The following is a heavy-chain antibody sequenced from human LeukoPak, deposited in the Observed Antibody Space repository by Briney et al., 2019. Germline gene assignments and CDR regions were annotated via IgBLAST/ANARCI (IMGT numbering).Heavy chain of an antibody. V-gene: IGHV7-4-1*02. CDR1: GYTFTSYA. CDR2: INTNTGNP. D-gene: IGHD5-12*01. J-gene: IGHJ4*02. CDR3: ARYHTCRNSGYDC. Sequence: ASVKLSCKASGYTFTSYAMNWVRQAPGQGLEWMGGINTNTGNPTYAQAFTGRFVFSLDTPVSTAYLQISSLKAEDTAVYYCARYHTCRNSGYDCWGQGTLLTVSS.